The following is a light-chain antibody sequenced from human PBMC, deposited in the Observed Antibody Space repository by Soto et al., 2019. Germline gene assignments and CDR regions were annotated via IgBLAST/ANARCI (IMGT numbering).Light chain of an antibody. Sequence: QSVLTQPASVSGSPGQSITISCTGTSSDIGAYNYVSWYQQHPGKTPKLMIYGVTNRPSGVSNRFSGSKSGSTASLTISGLQAEYEADYYCSSYTTSSTLEFGGGTKLTVL. J-gene: IGLJ2*01. CDR1: SSDIGAYNY. CDR2: GVT. V-gene: IGLV2-14*01. CDR3: SSYTTSSTLE.